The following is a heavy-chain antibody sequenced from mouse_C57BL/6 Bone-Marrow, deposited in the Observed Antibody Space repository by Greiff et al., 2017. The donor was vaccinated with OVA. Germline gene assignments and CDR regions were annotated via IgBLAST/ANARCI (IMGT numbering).Heavy chain of an antibody. CDR2: IYPRSGNT. J-gene: IGHJ3*01. CDR3: ARWRDRNSFAY. CDR1: GYTFTSYG. D-gene: IGHD2-14*01. V-gene: IGHV1-81*01. Sequence: QVQLQQSGAELARPGASVKLSCKASGYTFTSYGISWVKQRTGQGLEWIGEIYPRSGNTYYNEKFKGKATLTADKSSSTAYMELRSLTSEDSAVYFCARWRDRNSFAYWGQGTLVTVSA.